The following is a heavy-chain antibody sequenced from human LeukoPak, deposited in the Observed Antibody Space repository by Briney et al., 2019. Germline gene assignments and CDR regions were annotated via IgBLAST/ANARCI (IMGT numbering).Heavy chain of an antibody. V-gene: IGHV3-53*01. J-gene: IGHJ6*02. CDR3: ARDPFYSSSQGGMDV. D-gene: IGHD6-6*01. Sequence: GGSLRLSCAASGFTVSSNYMCWVRQAPGKGLEWVSVIYSGGSTYYADSVKGRFTISRDNSKNTLYLQMNGLRAEDTAVYYCARDPFYSSSQGGMDVWGQGTTVTVSS. CDR2: IYSGGST. CDR1: GFTVSSNY.